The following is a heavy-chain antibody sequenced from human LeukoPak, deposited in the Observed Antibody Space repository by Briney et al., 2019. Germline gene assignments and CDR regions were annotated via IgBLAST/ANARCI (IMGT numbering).Heavy chain of an antibody. J-gene: IGHJ4*02. Sequence: DGSEKYYVDSVKGRFTISRDNAKNSLYLQMNSLRAEDTAVYYCARALTLVRGVITNYFDYWGQGTLVTVSS. V-gene: IGHV3-7*03. CDR3: ARALTLVRGVITNYFDY. D-gene: IGHD3-10*01. CDR2: DGSEK.